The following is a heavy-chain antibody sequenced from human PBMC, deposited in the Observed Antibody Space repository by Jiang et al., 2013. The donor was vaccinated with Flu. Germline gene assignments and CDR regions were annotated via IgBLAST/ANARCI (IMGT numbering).Heavy chain of an antibody. J-gene: IGHJ4*02. CDR1: GFSVSSNY. V-gene: IGHV3-53*01. CDR2: IYSGGST. D-gene: IGHD3-16*02. CDR3: ARGSPELSSPDPFDS. Sequence: VQLLESGGGLIQPGGSLRLSCAASGFSVSSNYMSWVRQAPGKGLEWVSVIYSGGSTYYADSVKGRFTISRDNSKNTLSLQMNSLRAEDTAVYYCARGSPELSSPDPFDSWGQGTVVTVSS.